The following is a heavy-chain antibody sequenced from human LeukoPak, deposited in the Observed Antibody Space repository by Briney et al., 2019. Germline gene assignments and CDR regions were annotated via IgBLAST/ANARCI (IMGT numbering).Heavy chain of an antibody. CDR3: ARYHYYGSGTYYIKDYYFDY. CDR2: INRSGST. D-gene: IGHD3-10*01. V-gene: IGHV4-34*01. Sequence: PSETLSLTCAVYGGSFSGYYWSWIRQPPGKGLEWIGEINRSGSTNYNPSLKSRVTISVDTSKNQFSLKLSSVTAADTAVYYCARYHYYGSGTYYIKDYYFDYWGQGTLVTVSS. CDR1: GGSFSGYY. J-gene: IGHJ4*02.